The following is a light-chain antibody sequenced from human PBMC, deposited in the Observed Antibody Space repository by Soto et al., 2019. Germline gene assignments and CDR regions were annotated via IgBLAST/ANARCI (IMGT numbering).Light chain of an antibody. CDR1: QSLLHGNGYNY. CDR3: MQALQTPPWT. CDR2: LSS. J-gene: IGKJ1*01. V-gene: IGKV2-28*01. Sequence: DIVMTQSPLSLSVTPGEPASISCRSSQSLLHGNGYNYLDWFLQKPGQSPQLLIYLSSIRASVVPGRFSGSGSGTDFTLKISRVEAEDVGVYYCMQALQTPPWTFGQGTNVEIK.